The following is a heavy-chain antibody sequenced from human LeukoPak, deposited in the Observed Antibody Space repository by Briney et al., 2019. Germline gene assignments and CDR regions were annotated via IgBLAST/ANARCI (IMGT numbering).Heavy chain of an antibody. CDR1: GFTFSSYW. D-gene: IGHD3-3*01. CDR3: AKDKDFWSGYYFDY. V-gene: IGHV3-23*01. Sequence: GGSLRLSCAASGFTFSSYWMSWVRQAPGKGLEWVSAISGSGGSTYYADSVKGRFTISRDNSKNTLYLQMNSLRAEDTAVYYCAKDKDFWSGYYFDYWGQGTLVTVSS. J-gene: IGHJ4*02. CDR2: ISGSGGST.